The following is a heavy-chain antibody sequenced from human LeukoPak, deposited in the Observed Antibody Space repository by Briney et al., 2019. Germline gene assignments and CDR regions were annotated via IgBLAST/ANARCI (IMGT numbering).Heavy chain of an antibody. J-gene: IGHJ6*03. V-gene: IGHV5-51*01. CDR2: IYPGDSDT. Sequence: GESLKISCRGSGYSFTTYWIGWVRQMPGKGLEWMGIIYPGDSDTKYSPSFQGQVTISADKSINTAYLHWSSLKASDTAIYYCARLPYSSSLGYYYYYMDVWGKGTTVTVSS. D-gene: IGHD6-6*01. CDR3: ARLPYSSSLGYYYYYMDV. CDR1: GYSFTTYW.